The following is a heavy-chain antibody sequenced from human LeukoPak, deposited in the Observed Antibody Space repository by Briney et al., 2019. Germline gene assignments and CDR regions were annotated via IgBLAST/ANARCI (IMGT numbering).Heavy chain of an antibody. V-gene: IGHV3-21*01. D-gene: IGHD2-2*01. CDR1: GFTFSSYS. CDR3: ARDQIEDCSSTSCYGSSDY. Sequence: GGSLRLSCAASGFTFSSYSMNWVRQAPGKGLEWVSSISSSSSYIYYADSVKGRFTISRDNAKNSLYLQMNCLRVEDTAVYYCARDQIEDCSSTSCYGSSDYWGQGTLVTVSS. CDR2: ISSSSSYI. J-gene: IGHJ4*02.